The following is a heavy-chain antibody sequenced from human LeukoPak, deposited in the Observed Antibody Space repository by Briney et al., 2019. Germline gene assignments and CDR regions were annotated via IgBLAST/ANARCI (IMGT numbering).Heavy chain of an antibody. CDR3: TRDIVGATLF. V-gene: IGHV3-49*03. Sequence: GGSLRLSCTASGFTFGDYAMSWFRQAPGKGLEWVGFIRSKAYCGTTEYAASVKGRFTISRDDSKSIAYLQMNSLKTEDTAVYHCTRDIVGATLFWGQGTLVTVSS. CDR1: GFTFGDYA. CDR2: IRSKAYCGTT. J-gene: IGHJ4*02. D-gene: IGHD1-26*01.